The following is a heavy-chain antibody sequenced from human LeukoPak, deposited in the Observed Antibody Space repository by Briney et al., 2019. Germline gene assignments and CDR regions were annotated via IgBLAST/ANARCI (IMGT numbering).Heavy chain of an antibody. D-gene: IGHD3-10*01. CDR1: GFTFSSYS. CDR3: ARADVTMVRGVIIDPDAFDI. CDR2: ISYDGSNK. V-gene: IGHV3-30*03. J-gene: IGHJ3*02. Sequence: PGGSLRLSCAASGFTFSSYSMNWVRQAPGKGLEWVAVISYDGSNKYYADSVKGRFTISRDNSKNTLYLQMNSLRAEDTAVYYCARADVTMVRGVIIDPDAFDIWGQGTMVTVSS.